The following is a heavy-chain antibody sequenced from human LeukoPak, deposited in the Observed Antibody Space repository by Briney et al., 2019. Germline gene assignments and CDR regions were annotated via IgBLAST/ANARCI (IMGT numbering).Heavy chain of an antibody. D-gene: IGHD6-19*01. V-gene: IGHV4-59*01. CDR2: IYCSGST. J-gene: IGHJ4*02. CDR3: ARLLKVAGTNRVDYFDY. CDR1: GGSISSYY. Sequence: PSETLSLTCTVSGGSISSYYWGWIRQPPGKGLEWIGYIYCSGSTNYNPSLKSRVTISVDTSKNQFSLKLSSVTAADTAVYYCARLLKVAGTNRVDYFDYWGQGTLVTVSS.